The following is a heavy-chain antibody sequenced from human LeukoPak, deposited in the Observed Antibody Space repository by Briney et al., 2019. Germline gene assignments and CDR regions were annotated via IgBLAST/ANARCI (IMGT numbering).Heavy chain of an antibody. J-gene: IGHJ6*02. V-gene: IGHV4-59*01. D-gene: IGHD3-10*01. CDR2: IYYSGST. CDR3: AREGGSGHYGMDV. CDR1: GGSISSYY. Sequence: PSETLSLTCTVSGGSISSYYWSWIRQPPGKGLEWIGYIYYSGSTNYNPSLKSRATISVDTSKNQFSLKLSSVTAADTAVYYCAREGGSGHYGMDVWGQGTTVTVSS.